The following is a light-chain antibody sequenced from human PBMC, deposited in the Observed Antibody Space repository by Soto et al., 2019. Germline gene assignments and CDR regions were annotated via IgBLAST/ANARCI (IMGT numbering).Light chain of an antibody. CDR3: QQYGSSPWT. CDR2: GAS. V-gene: IGKV3-20*01. CDR1: QSVSSSY. Sequence: EIVLTDSPGTLSLSPGERATLSCRASQSVSSSYLAWYQQKPGQAPRLLIYGASSRATGIPDRFSGSGSGTDFTLTISRLEPEDFAVYYCQQYGSSPWTFGQATKVDIK. J-gene: IGKJ1*01.